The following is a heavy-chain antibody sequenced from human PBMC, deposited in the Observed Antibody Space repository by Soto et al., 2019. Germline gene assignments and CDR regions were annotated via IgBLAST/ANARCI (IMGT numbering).Heavy chain of an antibody. CDR1: GGTFSSYA. D-gene: IGHD6-6*01. CDR2: IIPIFGTA. Sequence: QVQLVQSGAEVKKPGSSVKVSCKASGGTFSSYAISWVRQAPGQGLEWMGGIIPIFGTANYAQKFQGRVTITADESTSTAYMELSSRRSEDTAVYYCARDKVIAARRVGPRLGMDVWGQGTTVTVSS. CDR3: ARDKVIAARRVGPRLGMDV. V-gene: IGHV1-69*01. J-gene: IGHJ6*02.